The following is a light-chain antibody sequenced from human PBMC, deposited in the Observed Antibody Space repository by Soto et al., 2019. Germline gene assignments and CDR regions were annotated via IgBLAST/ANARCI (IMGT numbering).Light chain of an antibody. CDR1: QRIGSY. CDR3: QQSYSIPVWT. J-gene: IGKJ1*01. V-gene: IGKV1-39*01. Sequence: DIQMTQSPSSLSASVGDSVTITCRASQRIGSYVNWYQQKPGKAPKLLIYAATNLEEGVPSRFSGSGSGTDFSLSVSGLQPEDFATYYCQQSYSIPVWTFGQGTKVDI. CDR2: AAT.